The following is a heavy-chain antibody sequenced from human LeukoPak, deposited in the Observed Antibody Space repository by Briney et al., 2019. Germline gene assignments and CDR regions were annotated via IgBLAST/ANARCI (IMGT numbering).Heavy chain of an antibody. V-gene: IGHV1-3*01. D-gene: IGHD2-2*01. CDR2: INAGNGNT. CDR3: ARGPIVVVPAANNWFDP. J-gene: IGHJ5*02. Sequence: GASVKVSCKASGYTFTSYAMHWVRQAPGLRLEWMGWINAGNGNTKYSQKFQGRVTITRDTSPSTAYMELSSLRSEDTAVYYCARGPIVVVPAANNWFDPWGQGTLVTVSS. CDR1: GYTFTSYA.